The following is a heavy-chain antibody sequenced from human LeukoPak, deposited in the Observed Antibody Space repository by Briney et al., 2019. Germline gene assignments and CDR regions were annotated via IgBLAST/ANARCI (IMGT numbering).Heavy chain of an antibody. CDR3: ARASVTYYYYYYMDV. J-gene: IGHJ6*03. V-gene: IGHV4-59*01. CDR1: GGSITNYY. Sequence: SETLSLTCTVSGGSITNYYWTWIRQPPGKGLEWIGYIHYSGSTNYNPSLKSRVTISVDTSKNQFSLKLSSVTAADTAVYYCARASVTYYYYYYMDVWGKGTTVTVSS. CDR2: IHYSGST. D-gene: IGHD4-11*01.